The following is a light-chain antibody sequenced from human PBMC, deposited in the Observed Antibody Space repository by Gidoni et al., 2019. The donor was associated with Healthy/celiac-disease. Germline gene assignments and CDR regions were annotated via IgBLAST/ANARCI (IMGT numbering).Light chain of an antibody. CDR1: QSVLYSSNNKNY. J-gene: IGKJ4*01. Sequence: DIVMTQSTDSLAVSLGERATINCKSSQSVLYSSNNKNYLAWYQQKPGQPPKLLIYWASTRESWVPDRFSGSGSGTDFTLTISSLQAEDVAVYYCQQYYSTPPTFGGGTKVEIK. CDR2: WAS. V-gene: IGKV4-1*01. CDR3: QQYYSTPPT.